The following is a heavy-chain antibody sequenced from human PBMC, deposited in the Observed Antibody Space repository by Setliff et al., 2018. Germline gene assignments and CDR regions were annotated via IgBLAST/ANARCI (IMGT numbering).Heavy chain of an antibody. CDR3: ARGGSPDCSTAGCRYGDYVY. V-gene: IGHV1-46*03. CDR1: GYTFTNYY. J-gene: IGHJ4*02. D-gene: IGHD2-2*01. Sequence: GASVKVSCKASGYTFTNYYINWVRQAPGQGLEWMGIINPRAGTTSYARKLQGRVTMTRDTSTNTVYMELSSLRSEDTAVYYCARGGSPDCSTAGCRYGDYVYWGQGTQVTVSS. CDR2: INPRAGTT.